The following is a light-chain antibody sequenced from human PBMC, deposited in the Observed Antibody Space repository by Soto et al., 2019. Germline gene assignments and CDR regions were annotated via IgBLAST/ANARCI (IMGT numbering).Light chain of an antibody. V-gene: IGLV2-14*01. CDR1: TNDVGGYNY. J-gene: IGLJ1*01. CDR3: NSYTSSTSLPYV. Sequence: QSALTQPASVSLSPGQSITMSCTGTTNDVGGYNYVSWYQQHPGKAPRLLIFEVTSRPSGVSHRFSGSKSGNTASLTISALQAEDEADYFCNSYTSSTSLPYVFGTGTKVTAL. CDR2: EVT.